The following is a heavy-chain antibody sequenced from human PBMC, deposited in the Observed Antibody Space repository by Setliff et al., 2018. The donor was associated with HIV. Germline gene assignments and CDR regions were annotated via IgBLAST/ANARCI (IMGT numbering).Heavy chain of an antibody. CDR2: INHSGRT. CDR1: GGSFSDYY. CDR3: ARVSKTYWYSIPRDYYHHMDV. Sequence: PSETLSLTCAVYGGSFSDYYWSWIRQPPGKGLGWIGEINHSGRTIQSPSLGSRITISIETCKNQFSLKLSSVSAADTAVYYCARVSKTYWYSIPRDYYHHMDVWGKGTTGTVSS. D-gene: IGHD2-8*02. J-gene: IGHJ6*03. V-gene: IGHV4-34*01.